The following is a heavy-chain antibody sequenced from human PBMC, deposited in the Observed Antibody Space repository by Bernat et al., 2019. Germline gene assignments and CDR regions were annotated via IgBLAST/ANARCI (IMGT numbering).Heavy chain of an antibody. CDR2: IYHSGST. CDR1: GGSISSSNW. J-gene: IGHJ1*01. CDR3: AIATYYYDSSGYIKYFQH. V-gene: IGHV4-4*02. D-gene: IGHD3-22*01. Sequence: QVQLQESGPGLVKPSGTLSLTCAVSGGSISSSNWWSWVRQPPGKGLEWIGEIYHSGSTNYNPSLKSRVTISVDKSKNQFSLKLSSVTAADTAVYYCAIATYYYDSSGYIKYFQHWGQGTLVTVSS.